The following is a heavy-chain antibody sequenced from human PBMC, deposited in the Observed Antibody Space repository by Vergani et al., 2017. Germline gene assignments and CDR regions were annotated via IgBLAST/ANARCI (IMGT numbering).Heavy chain of an antibody. CDR2: IYWDDDK. CDR1: GFSLSTSAVG. J-gene: IGHJ4*02. CDR3: AHTYSGYDYNYFDD. D-gene: IGHD5-12*01. V-gene: IGHV2-5*02. Sequence: QITLKESGPTLVKPTPPLTLTCTFSGFSLSTSAVGVGWIRQPPGKDLEWLALIYWDDDKRYSPSLKTRLTITKDTSKNQVVLTMTNMDPVDTATYYCAHTYSGYDYNYFDDWGQGTLVTVSS.